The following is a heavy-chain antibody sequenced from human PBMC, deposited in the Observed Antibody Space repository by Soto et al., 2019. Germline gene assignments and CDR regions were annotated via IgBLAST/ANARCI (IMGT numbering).Heavy chain of an antibody. CDR3: ARDAFEIYYKFGLDV. CDR1: GSSFSDYE. J-gene: IGHJ6*02. Sequence: GSLRLSCAASGSSFSDYEMNWVRQTPGKGLEWLSYISSSGGTIKYADSVKGRFTISRDNAKNSLYLQMHSLRADDTAVYYCARDAFEIYYKFGLDVWGQGTPVTVS. CDR2: ISSSGGTI. V-gene: IGHV3-48*03. D-gene: IGHD3-10*01.